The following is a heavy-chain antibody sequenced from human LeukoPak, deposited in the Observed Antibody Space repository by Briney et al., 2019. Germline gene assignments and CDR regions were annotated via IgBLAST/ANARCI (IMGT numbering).Heavy chain of an antibody. CDR2: INHRGVT. D-gene: IGHD1-26*01. J-gene: IGHJ6*03. CDR3: ARGNSGSYWGDSYYYIDV. V-gene: IGHV4-34*01. Sequence: SETLSLTCAVYGGSFSGYYWSWIRQTPGTGLEWIGEINHRGVTKYNPSVESRVSISVDTSKNQFALRLSFVNAADTAVYYCARGNSGSYWGDSYYYIDVWGRGTTVNV. CDR1: GGSFSGYY.